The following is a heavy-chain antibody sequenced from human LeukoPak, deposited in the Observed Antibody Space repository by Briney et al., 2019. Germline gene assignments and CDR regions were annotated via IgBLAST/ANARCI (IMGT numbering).Heavy chain of an antibody. CDR2: IYSGGST. Sequence: PGGSLRLSCAAPGFTVSSNYMSWVRQAPGKGLEWVSVIYSGGSTYYADSVKGRFTISRDNSKNTLYLQMNSLRAEDTAVYYCARDHRLWGNYYYGMDVWGQGTTVTVSS. V-gene: IGHV3-53*01. J-gene: IGHJ6*02. CDR1: GFTVSSNY. D-gene: IGHD3-16*01. CDR3: ARDHRLWGNYYYGMDV.